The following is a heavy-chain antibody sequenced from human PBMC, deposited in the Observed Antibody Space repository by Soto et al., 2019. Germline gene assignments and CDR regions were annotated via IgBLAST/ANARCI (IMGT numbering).Heavy chain of an antibody. CDR1: GGTFSSYT. V-gene: IGHV1-69*02. Sequence: SVKVSCKASGGTFSSYTISWVRQAPGQGLEWMGRIIPILGNTNYAQKLQGRVTMTTDTSTSTAYMELRSLRSDDTAVYYCARTPIYGDYGGGAFDIWGQGTMVTVSS. J-gene: IGHJ3*02. CDR3: ARTPIYGDYGGGAFDI. CDR2: IIPILGNT. D-gene: IGHD4-17*01.